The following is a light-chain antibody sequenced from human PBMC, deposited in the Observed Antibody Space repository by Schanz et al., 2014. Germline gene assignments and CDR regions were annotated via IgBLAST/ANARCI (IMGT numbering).Light chain of an antibody. CDR1: SSDVGGYNY. CDR3: SSYAGSNNYV. V-gene: IGLV2-8*01. J-gene: IGLJ1*01. CDR2: EVS. Sequence: QSALTQPRSVSGSPGQSVTISCTGTSSDVGGYNYVSWYQQHPGKAPKLMIYEVSKRPLGVPDRFSGSKSGNTASLTVSGLQAEDEADYYCSSYAGSNNYVFGTGTKVTVL.